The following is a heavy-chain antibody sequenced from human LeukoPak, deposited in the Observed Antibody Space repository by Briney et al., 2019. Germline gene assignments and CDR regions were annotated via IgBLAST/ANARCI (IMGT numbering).Heavy chain of an antibody. J-gene: IGHJ5*02. D-gene: IGHD2-2*01. CDR2: ISYDGSNK. V-gene: IGHV3-30*18. CDR1: GFTFSSFG. Sequence: GRSLRLSCAVSGFTFSSFGMQWVRQAPGKGLEWVVLISYDGSNKHYADSVKGRFTISRDNSKNTLYLQMNGLRPEDTAVYYCAKDGAGSCFGEATWGQGTLVTVSS. CDR3: AKDGAGSCFGEAT.